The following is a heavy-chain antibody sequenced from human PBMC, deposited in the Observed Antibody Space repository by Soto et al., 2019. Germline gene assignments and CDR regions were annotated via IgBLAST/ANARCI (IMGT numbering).Heavy chain of an antibody. CDR3: ARDSNNYYYDSSGYYWAPDY. V-gene: IGHV1-69*13. CDR2: IIPIFGTA. J-gene: IGHJ4*02. CDR1: GGTFSSYA. D-gene: IGHD3-22*01. Sequence: SVKVPCKASGGTFSSYAISWVRQAPGQGLEWMGGIIPIFGTANYAQKFQGRVTITADGSTSTAYMELSSLRSEDTAVYYCARDSNNYYYDSSGYYWAPDYWGQGTLVTVSS.